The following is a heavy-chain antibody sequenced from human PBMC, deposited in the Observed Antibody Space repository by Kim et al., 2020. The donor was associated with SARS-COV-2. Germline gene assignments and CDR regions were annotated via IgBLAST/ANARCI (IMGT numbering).Heavy chain of an antibody. Sequence: SETLSLTCAVYGGSFSGYYWSWIRQPPGKGLEWIGEINHSGSTNYNPSLKSRVTISVDTSKNQFSLKLSSVTAADTAVYYCARRSSEWELLYRIFYDYWGQGTLVTVSS. D-gene: IGHD1-26*01. CDR1: GGSFSGYY. J-gene: IGHJ4*02. CDR3: ARRSSEWELLYRIFYDY. CDR2: INHSGST. V-gene: IGHV4-34*01.